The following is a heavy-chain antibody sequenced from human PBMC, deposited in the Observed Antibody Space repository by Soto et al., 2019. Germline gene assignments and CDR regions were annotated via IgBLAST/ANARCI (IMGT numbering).Heavy chain of an antibody. CDR2: INPIFGTA. J-gene: IGHJ4*02. CDR3: ARDLVAGDY. CDR1: GGTFSSYV. V-gene: IGHV1-69*01. Sequence: QVQLVQSGAEVKKPGSSVKVSCKASGGTFSSYVISWVRQAPGQGLEWMGGINPIFGTANYAQKFQGRGTITADESTSTAYMELSSLRYEDTAVYYCARDLVAGDYWGQGTLVTVSS. D-gene: IGHD6-19*01.